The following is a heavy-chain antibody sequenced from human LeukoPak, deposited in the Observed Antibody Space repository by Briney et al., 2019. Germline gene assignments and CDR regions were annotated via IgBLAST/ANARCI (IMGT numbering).Heavy chain of an antibody. CDR1: GGSISSGGYS. J-gene: IGHJ4*02. D-gene: IGHD6-19*01. V-gene: IGHV4-31*03. CDR3: ARDSDSSGDY. CDR2: IYYSGSN. Sequence: SQTMSLTCTVSGGSISSGGYSWSWIRQHPGKGLEWIGYIYYSGSNYYNPSLKSRVTISVDTSKNQFSLKRSSVTAADTAVYYCARDSDSSGDYWGQGTLVTVSS.